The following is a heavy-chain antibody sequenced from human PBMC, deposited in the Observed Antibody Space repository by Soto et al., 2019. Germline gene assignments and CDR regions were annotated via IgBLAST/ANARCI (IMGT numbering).Heavy chain of an antibody. CDR3: ARRLQWQLRPLDS. J-gene: IGHJ4*02. D-gene: IGHD6-19*01. Sequence: GGSLRLSCAGSGFTFSDYYIAWIRRAPGKGLEWVSYINTLSSAIYYADSVKGRFTISRDNAKNSGYLQMNSLRAEDTAVYYCARRLQWQLRPLDSWGRGTLVTVSS. CDR2: INTLSSAI. CDR1: GFTFSDYY. V-gene: IGHV3-11*01.